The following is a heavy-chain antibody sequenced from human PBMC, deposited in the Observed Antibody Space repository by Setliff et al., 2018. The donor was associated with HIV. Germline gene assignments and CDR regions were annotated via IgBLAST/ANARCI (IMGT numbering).Heavy chain of an antibody. Sequence: SETLSLTCTVSGDSISSYFWSWIRQPPGKGLEWIGYIYYSGSTSYNPSLKSRVTISLDSSKNQFSLTLTSVTAADTAVYYCARDVGYSSSSLDYWGQGTLVTVSS. CDR1: GDSISSYF. V-gene: IGHV4-59*12. J-gene: IGHJ4*02. D-gene: IGHD6-6*01. CDR3: ARDVGYSSSSLDY. CDR2: IYYSGST.